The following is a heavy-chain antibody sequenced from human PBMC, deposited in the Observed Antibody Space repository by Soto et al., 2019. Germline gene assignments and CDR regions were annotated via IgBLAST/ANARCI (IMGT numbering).Heavy chain of an antibody. CDR3: AKTYYYDSSGYYFEKYYFDY. CDR2: ISGGGGST. D-gene: IGHD3-22*01. J-gene: IGHJ4*02. Sequence: GGSLRLSCATSGFTFTGYVMSWVRQAPGKGLEWVAAISGGGGSTYYAASVKGRFTISRDNSMSTLSLQMNSLRAEDTAVYYCAKTYYYDSSGYYFEKYYFDYWGQGTLVTVSS. V-gene: IGHV3-23*01. CDR1: GFTFTGYV.